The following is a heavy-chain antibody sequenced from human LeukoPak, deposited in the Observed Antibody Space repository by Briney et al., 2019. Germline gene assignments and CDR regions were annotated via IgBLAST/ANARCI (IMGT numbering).Heavy chain of an antibody. V-gene: IGHV4-34*01. D-gene: IGHD3-22*01. CDR1: GGSFGDYY. Sequence: SETLSLTCAVDGGSFGDYYWSWIRQPPGRGLEWIGEFNLGGGTNYNPSLRSRLTISVDAAKSQASLKLSSVTPVDTALYYCASIYNDTSGNHNQAFDMWGQGTMVTVSS. J-gene: IGHJ3*02. CDR2: FNLGGGT. CDR3: ASIYNDTSGNHNQAFDM.